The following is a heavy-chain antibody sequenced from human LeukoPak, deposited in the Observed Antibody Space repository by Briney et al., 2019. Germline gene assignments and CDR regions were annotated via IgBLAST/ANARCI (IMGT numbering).Heavy chain of an antibody. Sequence: SETLSLTCTVSGGSISSHYWSWIRQPPGKGLEWIGYIYYSGSTNYNPSFKSRVTISVDTSKNQFSLKLSPVTPADPAVYYCARRSEVGARPGSYFDYWGQGTLVTVSS. V-gene: IGHV4-59*11. J-gene: IGHJ4*02. CDR1: GGSISSHY. D-gene: IGHD6-6*01. CDR2: IYYSGST. CDR3: ARRSEVGARPGSYFDY.